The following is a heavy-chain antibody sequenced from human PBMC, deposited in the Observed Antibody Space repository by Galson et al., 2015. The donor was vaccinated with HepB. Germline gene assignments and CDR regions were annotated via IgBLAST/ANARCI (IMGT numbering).Heavy chain of an antibody. CDR1: GGTFSSYT. CDR2: IIPILGIA. Sequence: SVKVSCKASGGTFSSYTISWVRQAPGQGLEWMGRIIPILGIANYAQKFQGRVTITADKSTSTAYMELSSLRSEDTAVYYCARIAAAGGDAFDIWGQGTMVTVSS. V-gene: IGHV1-69*02. CDR3: ARIAAAGGDAFDI. D-gene: IGHD6-13*01. J-gene: IGHJ3*02.